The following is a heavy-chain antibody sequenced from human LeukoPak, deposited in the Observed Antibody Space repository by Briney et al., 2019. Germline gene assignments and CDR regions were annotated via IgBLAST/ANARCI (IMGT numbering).Heavy chain of an antibody. D-gene: IGHD2-2*01. V-gene: IGHV4-34*01. Sequence: PSETLSLTCAVYGGSFSGYYWSWIRQPPGKGLEWIGEINHSGSTNYNPSLKSRVTISVDTSKNQFSLKLSSVTAADTAVYYCARGGRYCSSTSCSIFDYWGQGTLVTVSS. J-gene: IGHJ4*02. CDR3: ARGGRYCSSTSCSIFDY. CDR1: GGSFSGYY. CDR2: INHSGST.